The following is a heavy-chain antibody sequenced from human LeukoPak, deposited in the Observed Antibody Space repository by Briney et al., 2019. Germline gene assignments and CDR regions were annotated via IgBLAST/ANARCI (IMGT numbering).Heavy chain of an antibody. CDR3: ARCPGKTSYPFDY. CDR1: GYTFTGYY. J-gene: IGHJ4*02. V-gene: IGHV1-2*02. Sequence: GASVKVSRKASGYTFTGYYMHWVRHAPGQGLEWMGWINPNSGGTNYAQKFQGRVSMTRDTSISTAYMELSRLRSDDTAVYYCARCPGKTSYPFDYWGQGTLVTVSS. D-gene: IGHD1-1*01. CDR2: INPNSGGT.